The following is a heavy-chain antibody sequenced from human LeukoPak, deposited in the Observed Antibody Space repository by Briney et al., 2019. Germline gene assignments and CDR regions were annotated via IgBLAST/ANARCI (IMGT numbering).Heavy chain of an antibody. CDR2: INSDGSST. Sequence: PGRSLRLSCAASGFTFSGYWMHWVRQAPGKGLVWVSRINSDGSSTSYADSVKGRFTISRDNARNTVYLQMNSLRAEDTAVYYCARDSRWYRGRYYDEGIDYWGQGTLVTVSS. CDR3: ARDSRWYRGRYYDEGIDY. D-gene: IGHD1-26*01. CDR1: GFTFSGYW. J-gene: IGHJ4*02. V-gene: IGHV3-74*01.